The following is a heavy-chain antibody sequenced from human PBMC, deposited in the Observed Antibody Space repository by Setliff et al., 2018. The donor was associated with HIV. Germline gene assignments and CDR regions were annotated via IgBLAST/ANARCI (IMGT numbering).Heavy chain of an antibody. Sequence: SETLSLTCAVSGGSISSSNWWSWVRQAPGEGLEWIGEIHHSGSTNYKPSLKSRVTISVDKSKNQFSLKLTSVTAADTAVYYCARHGDYSYFYYYYMDVWGKGTTVTVSS. D-gene: IGHD4-17*01. V-gene: IGHV4-4*02. CDR1: GGSISSSNW. CDR2: IHHSGST. CDR3: ARHGDYSYFYYYYMDV. J-gene: IGHJ6*03.